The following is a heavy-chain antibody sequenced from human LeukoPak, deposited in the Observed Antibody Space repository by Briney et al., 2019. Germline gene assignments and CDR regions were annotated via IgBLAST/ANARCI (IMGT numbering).Heavy chain of an antibody. V-gene: IGHV3-20*01. CDR2: INWNGGST. J-gene: IGHJ3*02. Sequence: GGFLRLSCAASGFTFDDYGMSWVRQAPGKGLEWVSGINWNGGSTGYADSVKGRFTISRDNAKNSLYLQMNSLRAEDTALYHCARGWPGDHDAFDIWGQGTMVTVSS. CDR1: GFTFDDYG. CDR3: ARGWPGDHDAFDI. D-gene: IGHD2-21*02.